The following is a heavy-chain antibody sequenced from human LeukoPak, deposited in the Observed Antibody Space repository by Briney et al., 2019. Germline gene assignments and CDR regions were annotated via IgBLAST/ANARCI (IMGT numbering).Heavy chain of an antibody. J-gene: IGHJ6*03. Sequence: GGSLRLSCAASGFTFSSYAMSWVRQAPGKGLEWVSAISGSGGSTYYADSAKGRFTISRDNSKNTLYLQMNSLRAEDTAVYYCAKDWSGYPYYYYYYMDVWGKGTTVTVSS. CDR1: GFTFSSYA. CDR3: AKDWSGYPYYYYYYMDV. CDR2: ISGSGGST. V-gene: IGHV3-23*01. D-gene: IGHD3-3*01.